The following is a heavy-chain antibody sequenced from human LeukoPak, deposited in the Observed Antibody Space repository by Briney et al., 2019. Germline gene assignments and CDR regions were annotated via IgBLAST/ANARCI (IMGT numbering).Heavy chain of an antibody. CDR3: ARYVVASACFDS. J-gene: IGHJ4*02. V-gene: IGHV3-74*01. CDR2: MNSDGTVT. Sequence: GGSLRLSRAGSGFTLSGYWMHWVRQAPGEGVMWVSRMNSDGTVTTYADSVRGRFTISRDNARNTLYLQMSSLRAEDTAVYYCARYVVASACFDSWGQGTPVTVSS. D-gene: IGHD2-21*01. CDR1: GFTLSGYW.